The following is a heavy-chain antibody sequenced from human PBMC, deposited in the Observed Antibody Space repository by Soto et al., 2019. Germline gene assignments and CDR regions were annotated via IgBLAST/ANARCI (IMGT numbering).Heavy chain of an antibody. CDR3: ARVIQQLVPSYGMDV. D-gene: IGHD6-13*01. CDR1: GGSISSYY. Sequence: QVQLQESGPGLVKPSETLSLTCTVSGGSISSYYWSWIRQPPGKGLEWIGYIYYSGSTNYNPSLKSRVTISGDTSKNQFSLKLSSVTAADTAVYYCARVIQQLVPSYGMDVWGQGTTVNVSS. V-gene: IGHV4-59*01. J-gene: IGHJ6*02. CDR2: IYYSGST.